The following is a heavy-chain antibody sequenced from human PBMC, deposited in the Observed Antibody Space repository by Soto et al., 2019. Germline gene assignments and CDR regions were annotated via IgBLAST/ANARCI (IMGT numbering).Heavy chain of an antibody. J-gene: IGHJ3*02. CDR1: GYTFTNYA. V-gene: IGHV1-3*01. D-gene: IGHD2-2*01. CDR2: INAGNGNT. CDR3: ARAGYCISTSCSDAFDI. Sequence: QVQFVQSGAELKKPGSSVKVSCKASGYTFTNYAMHWVRQAPGQRLEWMGWINAGNGNTKYSQKFQGRVTITSDPSASPAYVELTSLRSDDTAVYYCARAGYCISTSCSDAFDIWGQWTLVTVSS.